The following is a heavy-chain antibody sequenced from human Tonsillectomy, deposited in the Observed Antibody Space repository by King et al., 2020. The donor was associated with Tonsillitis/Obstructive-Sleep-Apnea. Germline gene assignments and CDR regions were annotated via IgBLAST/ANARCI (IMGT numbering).Heavy chain of an antibody. CDR1: GGSISSYY. CDR3: AMSGSYYVFQH. Sequence: QLQESGPGLVKPSETLSLTCTVSGGSISSYYWSWIRQPPGKGLEWIGYIYYSGSTNYNPSLKSRVTISVDTSKNQFSLKLSSVTAAATAVYYCAMSGSYYVFQHWGQGTLVTVSS. V-gene: IGHV4-59*01. CDR2: IYYSGST. D-gene: IGHD1-26*01. J-gene: IGHJ1*01.